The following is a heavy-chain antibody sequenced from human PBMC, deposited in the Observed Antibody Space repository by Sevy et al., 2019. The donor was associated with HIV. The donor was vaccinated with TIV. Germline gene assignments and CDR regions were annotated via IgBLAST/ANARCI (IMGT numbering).Heavy chain of an antibody. CDR1: GFTFSSYG. J-gene: IGHJ4*02. CDR2: IRYEGSNK. V-gene: IGHV3-30*02. D-gene: IGHD3-10*01. Sequence: GGSLRLSCAASGFTFSSYGMHWVRQAPGKGLEWVAFIRYEGSNKYYADSVKGRFTISRDNSKNTLYLQMNSLRAEDTAVYYCAKSAGSVDYWGQGTLVTVSS. CDR3: AKSAGSVDY.